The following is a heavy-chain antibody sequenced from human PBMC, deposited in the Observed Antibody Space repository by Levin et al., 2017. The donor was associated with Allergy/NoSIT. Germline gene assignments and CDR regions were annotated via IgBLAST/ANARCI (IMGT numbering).Heavy chain of an antibody. CDR2: IKSKTDGGTT. J-gene: IGHJ4*02. V-gene: IGHV3-15*01. D-gene: IGHD2-2*01. CDR3: TTVLIVVVPAAISQFFDY. Sequence: GGSLRLSCAASGFTFSNAWMSWVRQAPGKGLEWVGRIKSKTDGGTTDYAAPVKGRFTISRDDSKNTLYLQMNSLKTEDTAVYYCTTVLIVVVPAAISQFFDYWGQGTLVTVSS. CDR1: GFTFSNAW.